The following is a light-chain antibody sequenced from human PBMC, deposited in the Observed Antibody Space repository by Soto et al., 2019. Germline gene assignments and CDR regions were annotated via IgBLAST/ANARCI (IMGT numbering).Light chain of an antibody. J-gene: IGLJ2*01. CDR3: TSYASTTTHVV. Sequence: QSALTQPASVSGSPGQSITISCTGTISDVGGYNYVSWYQHHPGKAPQFLIYEVTNRPSGVSNRFSGSKSGNTASLTISGLQADDEGDYYCTSYASTTTHVVFGGGTKVTVL. CDR2: EVT. V-gene: IGLV2-14*01. CDR1: ISDVGGYNY.